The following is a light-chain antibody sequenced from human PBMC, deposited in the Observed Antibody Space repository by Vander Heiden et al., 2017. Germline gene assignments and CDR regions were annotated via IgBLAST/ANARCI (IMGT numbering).Light chain of an antibody. J-gene: IGKJ4*01. CDR2: AAS. V-gene: IGKV1-16*02. CDR1: RGISNY. CDR3: QQDNDYPLT. Sequence: DFQMTQSPSSLSVSVGDRVTITCRASRGISNYLAWFQQKPWKAPKSLIYAASSLRSGIPSKFSGSGSGTEFTLTISSLQPEDVATYYCQQDNDYPLTFGGGTKVEIK.